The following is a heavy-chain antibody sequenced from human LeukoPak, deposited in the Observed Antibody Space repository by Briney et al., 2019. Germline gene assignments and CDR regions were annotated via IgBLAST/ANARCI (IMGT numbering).Heavy chain of an antibody. CDR3: AKDRILYDTSGPTYYFDY. CDR2: ISGSGDST. D-gene: IGHD3-22*01. J-gene: IGHJ4*02. V-gene: IGHV3-23*01. Sequence: GGSLRLSCAASGFTFSSYAMSWVRQAPGKGLEWVSGISGSGDSTLYADSVKGRFTISRDNSKNTLYLQMNSLRVEDTAVYYCAKDRILYDTSGPTYYFDYWGQGTLVTVSS. CDR1: GFTFSSYA.